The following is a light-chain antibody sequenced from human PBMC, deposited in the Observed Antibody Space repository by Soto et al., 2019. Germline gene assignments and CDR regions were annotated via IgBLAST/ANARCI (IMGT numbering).Light chain of an antibody. CDR1: QRISNF. J-gene: IGKJ3*01. CDR3: QQTYSVPRN. CDR2: AAS. V-gene: IGKV1-39*01. Sequence: DIQMTQSPSSLSASVGDKVTITCRTSQRISNFLNWYQQQPGKAPKLLIYAASNLQSGVPSRFSGSGSATDFTLTINSLQPGDFATYYCQQTYSVPRNFVPGTRLDVK.